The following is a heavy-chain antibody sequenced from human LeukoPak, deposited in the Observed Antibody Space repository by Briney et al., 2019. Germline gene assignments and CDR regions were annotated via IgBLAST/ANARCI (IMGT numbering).Heavy chain of an antibody. Sequence: PSETLSLTCTVSGGSISSSDYYWGRIRQPPGKGLEWIGRISYSGSTYYNPSLKRRVTISVDTSKNQFSLNLTSVTAADTAVYYCARLTHSYYYDSSGYYPYYYMDVWGKGTTVTVSS. D-gene: IGHD3-22*01. CDR2: ISYSGST. CDR3: ARLTHSYYYDSSGYYPYYYMDV. V-gene: IGHV4-39*01. CDR1: GGSISSSDYY. J-gene: IGHJ6*03.